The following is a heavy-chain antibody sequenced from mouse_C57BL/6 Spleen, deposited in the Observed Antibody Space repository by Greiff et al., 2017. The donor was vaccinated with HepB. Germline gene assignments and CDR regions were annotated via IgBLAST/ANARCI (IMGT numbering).Heavy chain of an antibody. Sequence: QVQLQQPGAELVKPGASVKLSCKASGYTFTSYWMQWVKQRPGQGLEWIGEIDPSDSYTNYNQKFKGKATLTVDTSSSTAYMQLSSLTSEDSAVYYCASGSSYDAMDYWGQGTSVTVSS. CDR2: IDPSDSYT. V-gene: IGHV1-50*01. CDR1: GYTFTSYW. D-gene: IGHD1-1*01. J-gene: IGHJ4*01. CDR3: ASGSSYDAMDY.